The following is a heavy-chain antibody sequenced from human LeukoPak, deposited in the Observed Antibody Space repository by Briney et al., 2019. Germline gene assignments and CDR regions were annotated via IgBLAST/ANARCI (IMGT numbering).Heavy chain of an antibody. D-gene: IGHD5-24*01. V-gene: IGHV3-7*01. Sequence: GGSLRLSCVASGFIFKKHWMNWVRQVPGKGLECLANIKEDGSETYYADSVKGRFTISRDNPKNLLFLQINSLRVEDTAVYYCARETPRRGETRDGYRWGQGTVVTVSS. CDR2: IKEDGSET. J-gene: IGHJ4*02. CDR1: GFIFKKHW. CDR3: ARETPRRGETRDGYR.